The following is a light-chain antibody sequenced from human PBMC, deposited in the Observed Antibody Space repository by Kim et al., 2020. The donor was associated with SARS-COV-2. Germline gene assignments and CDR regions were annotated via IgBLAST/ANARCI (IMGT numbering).Light chain of an antibody. Sequence: ASAGNRVTLTCRASQGFSDYLVWYQQRPGKVPKLLIYAASTLQSGVPSRFSGSGYGTDFTLTISSLQPEDVATYYCQKYNGAPWTFGQGTKVDIK. J-gene: IGKJ1*01. V-gene: IGKV1-27*01. CDR1: QGFSDY. CDR3: QKYNGAPWT. CDR2: AAS.